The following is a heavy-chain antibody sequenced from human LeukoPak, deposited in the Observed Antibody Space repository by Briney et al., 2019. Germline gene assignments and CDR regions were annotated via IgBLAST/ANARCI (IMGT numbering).Heavy chain of an antibody. CDR2: INHSGRT. J-gene: IGHJ6*03. D-gene: IGHD6-13*01. V-gene: IGHV4-34*01. CDR3: ARSGTKGAVGTFERYYYYVYV. CDR1: GGSFSGSY. Sequence: PSESLSLACAVYGGSFSGSYCGWVRQPPGKGLEWNGDINHSGRTTYNPSRKSRVTLSEVTSKNLFSLKLTAVTAADRALIYWARSGTKGAVGTFERYYYYVYVWGKGNTCTISS.